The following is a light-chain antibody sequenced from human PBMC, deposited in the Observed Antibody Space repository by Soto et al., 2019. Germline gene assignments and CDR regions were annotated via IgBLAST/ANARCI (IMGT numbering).Light chain of an antibody. CDR1: QSVSSY. Sequence: EIVLTQSPATLSLSPGERATLSCRASQSVSSYLAWYQQKPGQAPRLLIYDASNRATGITARFSGSGSGTYFTLTISSLEPEDFAVYYCQQRSNWRITFGQGTRLEIK. CDR3: QQRSNWRIT. V-gene: IGKV3-11*01. J-gene: IGKJ5*01. CDR2: DAS.